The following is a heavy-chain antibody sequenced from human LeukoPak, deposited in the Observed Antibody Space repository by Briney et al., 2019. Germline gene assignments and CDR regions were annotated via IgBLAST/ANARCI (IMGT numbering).Heavy chain of an antibody. CDR1: GFTFSSYA. Sequence: GGSLRLSCAASGFTFSSYAMSWVRQAPGKGLEWVSAISGSGGSTYYADSVKGRFTISRDNSKNTLYLQMNSLRAEDTAVYYCAKDWGCSSTSCYASPAYFQHWGQGTLVTVSS. CDR2: ISGSGGST. CDR3: AKDWGCSSTSCYASPAYFQH. J-gene: IGHJ1*01. D-gene: IGHD2-2*01. V-gene: IGHV3-23*01.